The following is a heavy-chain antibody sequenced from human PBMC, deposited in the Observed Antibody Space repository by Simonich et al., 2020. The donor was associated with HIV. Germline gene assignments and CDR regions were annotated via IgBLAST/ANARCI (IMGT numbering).Heavy chain of an antibody. CDR2: VNPNSGGT. V-gene: IGHV1-2*06. CDR3: ATHGPGSYSSALDI. D-gene: IGHD1-26*01. CDR1: GYTFTDYN. Sequence: QVQLVQSGAEVKKPGASVKVSCKASGYTFTDYNIHWVRQAPGQGLEWMGRVNPNSGGTDNPQKFQGRVTMTRDTSVTTAYMQLTRLRSDDTAVYYCATHGPGSYSSALDIWGQGTKVTVSS. J-gene: IGHJ3*02.